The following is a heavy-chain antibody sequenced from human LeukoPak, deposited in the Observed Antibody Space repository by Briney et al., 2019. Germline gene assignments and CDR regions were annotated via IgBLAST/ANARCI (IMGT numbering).Heavy chain of an antibody. CDR1: GFRFSGFA. Sequence: GGSLKLSCAASGFRFSGFAMHWVRQASGKGLEWVGRIRGKANSAATGYAASVKGRFTISRDDSKNTVYLQMNSLKTEDTAIYYCVRHVW. CDR3: VRHV. J-gene: IGHJ3*01. V-gene: IGHV3-73*01. CDR2: IRGKANSAAT.